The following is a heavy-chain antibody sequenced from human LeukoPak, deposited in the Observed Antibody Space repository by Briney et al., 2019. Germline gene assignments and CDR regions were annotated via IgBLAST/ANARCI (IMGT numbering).Heavy chain of an antibody. CDR2: IVVGSGNT. CDR1: GFTFTSSA. Sequence: ASVTVSCQASGFTFTSSAMQWVRQARRQRLEWIGWIVVGSGNTNYAQKFQERVTITRDMSTSTAYMELSSLRSEDTAVYYCATRRGPYYYYGMDVWGQGTTVTVSS. V-gene: IGHV1-58*02. CDR3: ATRRGPYYYYGMDV. J-gene: IGHJ6*02.